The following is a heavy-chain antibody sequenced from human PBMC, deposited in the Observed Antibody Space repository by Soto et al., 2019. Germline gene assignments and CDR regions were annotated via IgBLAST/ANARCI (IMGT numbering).Heavy chain of an antibody. V-gene: IGHV1-69*01. CDR3: ATALGCRSTSCTLDY. Sequence: QVQLVQSVAEVKKPGSSVNVSCKASGGTFGSYAFSWVRQAPGQGLEWMGGIIPVSGAAHYAQKFQGRVTITADESTSTAYMELSSLSSQDTAVYYCATALGCRSTSCTLDYWGQGTRVIVSS. J-gene: IGHJ4*02. CDR1: GGTFGSYA. CDR2: IIPVSGAA. D-gene: IGHD2-2*01.